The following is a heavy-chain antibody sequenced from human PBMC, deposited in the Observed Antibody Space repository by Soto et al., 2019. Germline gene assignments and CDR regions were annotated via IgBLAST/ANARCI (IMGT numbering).Heavy chain of an antibody. CDR2: IIPIFGTA. V-gene: IGHV1-69*01. Sequence: QVQLVQSGAEVKKPGSSVKVSCKASGGTFSSYAISWVRQAPGQGLGWMGGIIPIFGTANYAQKFQGRVTITADESTSTAYMELSSLRSEDTAVYYCAREGPRIAAAGQYYYGMDVWGQGTTVTVSS. CDR1: GGTFSSYA. D-gene: IGHD6-13*01. J-gene: IGHJ6*02. CDR3: AREGPRIAAAGQYYYGMDV.